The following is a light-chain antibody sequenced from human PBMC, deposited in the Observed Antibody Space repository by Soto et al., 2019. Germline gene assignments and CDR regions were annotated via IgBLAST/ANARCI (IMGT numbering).Light chain of an antibody. CDR3: QQYGTSPQT. J-gene: IGKJ1*01. Sequence: EIVLTQSPGTVSLSPLEIASLSVMASQSVSTNYLAWYQQKPGQAPRLLIYRTSTRATGIPDRFSGGGSGTDFTLTISRLAPEDFAVYYCQQYGTSPQTFGQGTKVDI. CDR2: RTS. V-gene: IGKV3-20*01. CDR1: QSVSTNY.